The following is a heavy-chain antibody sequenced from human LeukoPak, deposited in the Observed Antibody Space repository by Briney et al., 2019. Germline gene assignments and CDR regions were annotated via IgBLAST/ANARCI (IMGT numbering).Heavy chain of an antibody. V-gene: IGHV3-33*06. Sequence: PGGSLRLSCAASGFTFSSYGMHWVRQAPGKGLEWVAVIWYDGSIKYYADSVKGRFTISRDNPKNTLYLQMNSLRAEDTAVYYCAKDDSYYDYVWGSYRSSPFYWGQGTLVTVSS. CDR3: AKDDSYYDYVWGSYRSSPFY. J-gene: IGHJ4*02. CDR2: IWYDGSIK. D-gene: IGHD3-16*02. CDR1: GFTFSSYG.